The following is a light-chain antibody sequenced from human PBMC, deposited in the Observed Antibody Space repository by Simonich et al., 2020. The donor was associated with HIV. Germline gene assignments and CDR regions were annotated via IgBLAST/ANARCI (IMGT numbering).Light chain of an antibody. Sequence: DIVMTQSPDSLAVSLGERATINCKSSQSVLYSSNNKNYLAWYQQKPGQPPKLLIYWASTRESGGPDRFSGSGSGTDFTLTISSLQAEDGAVYYCQQYYSTPLTFGPGTKVKI. J-gene: IGKJ3*01. CDR1: QSVLYSSNNKNY. V-gene: IGKV4-1*01. CDR2: WAS. CDR3: QQYYSTPLT.